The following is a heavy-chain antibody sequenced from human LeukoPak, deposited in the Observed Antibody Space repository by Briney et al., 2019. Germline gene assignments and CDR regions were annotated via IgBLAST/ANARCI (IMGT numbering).Heavy chain of an antibody. CDR2: IYYSGST. CDR1: GGSISSSSYY. J-gene: IGHJ4*02. CDR3: ARDAYITMMMGGDY. Sequence: SETLSLTCTVSGGSISSSSYYWGWIRQPPGKGLEWIGSIYYSGSTYYNPSLKSRVTISVDTSKNQFSLKLSSVTAADTAVYYCARDAYITMMMGGDYWGQGTLATVSS. D-gene: IGHD3-22*01. V-gene: IGHV4-39*07.